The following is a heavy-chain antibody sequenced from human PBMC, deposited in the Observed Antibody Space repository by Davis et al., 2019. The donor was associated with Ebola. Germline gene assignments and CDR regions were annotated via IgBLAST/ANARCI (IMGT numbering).Heavy chain of an antibody. V-gene: IGHV3-23*01. CDR3: AKGNSGWYREIDY. D-gene: IGHD6-19*01. J-gene: IGHJ4*02. CDR2: ISGSGGST. CDR1: GFTFSSYA. Sequence: GESLKISCAASGFTFSSYAMSWVRQAPGKGLEWVSAISGSGGSTYYADSVRGRFTISRDNSKNTLYLQMNSLRGEDTAMYYCAKGNSGWYREIDYWGQGTLVTVSS.